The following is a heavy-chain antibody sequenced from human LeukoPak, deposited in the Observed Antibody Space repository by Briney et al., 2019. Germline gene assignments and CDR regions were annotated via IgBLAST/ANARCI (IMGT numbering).Heavy chain of an antibody. CDR2: IFPVFGTP. Sequence: SVKVSCKASGGTFNNFAICWVRQAPGQGLEWMGGIFPVFGTPTYAQKFQGRVTVTADESTRTAHMELSSLRSDDTAVYYCARGPHTSSWYKHAFDIWAQGTMVTVSS. D-gene: IGHD6-13*01. CDR3: ARGPHTSSWYKHAFDI. CDR1: GGTFNNFA. J-gene: IGHJ3*02. V-gene: IGHV1-69*13.